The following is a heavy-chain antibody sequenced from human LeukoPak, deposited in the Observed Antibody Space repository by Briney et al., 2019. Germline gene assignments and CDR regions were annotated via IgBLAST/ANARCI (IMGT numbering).Heavy chain of an antibody. J-gene: IGHJ6*02. CDR3: ARENLGPTIDYYGMDV. V-gene: IGHV3-33*01. CDR1: GFTFSNYG. Sequence: GGSLRLSCAASGFTFSNYGMHWVRQAPGKGLEWMAVIWYDGSNQYYADSVKGRFTISRDNSKNTLYLQMRRLRAEDTAVYYCARENLGPTIDYYGMDVWGQGTTVTVSS. CDR2: IWYDGSNQ. D-gene: IGHD1/OR15-1a*01.